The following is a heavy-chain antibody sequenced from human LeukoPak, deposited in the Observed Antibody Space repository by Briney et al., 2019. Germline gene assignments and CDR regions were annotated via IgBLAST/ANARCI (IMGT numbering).Heavy chain of an antibody. CDR2: IYPGDSDT. Sequence: RSGESLKISCKGSGYSFTSYWIGWVRQMPGKGLEWMGIIYPGDSDTRYSPSFQGQVTISADKSISTAYLQWSSLKASDTAMYYCARRLRFLEWLLKQRNDAFDIWGQGTMVTVSS. J-gene: IGHJ3*02. CDR3: ARRLRFLEWLLKQRNDAFDI. CDR1: GYSFTSYW. D-gene: IGHD3-3*01. V-gene: IGHV5-51*01.